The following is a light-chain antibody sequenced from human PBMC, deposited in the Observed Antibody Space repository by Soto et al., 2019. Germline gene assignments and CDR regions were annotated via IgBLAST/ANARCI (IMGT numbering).Light chain of an antibody. J-gene: IGKJ4*01. CDR3: MQALQTPS. Sequence: DTVMTQSPLSLPVTPVEPASISCRSSQSLLHSNGYNYLDWYLQRPGQSPQLLIYLASFRASGVPDRFSGSGSGTDFTLKISRVEAADVGVYYCMQALQTPSFGGGTKVEIK. CDR1: QSLLHSNGYNY. CDR2: LAS. V-gene: IGKV2-28*01.